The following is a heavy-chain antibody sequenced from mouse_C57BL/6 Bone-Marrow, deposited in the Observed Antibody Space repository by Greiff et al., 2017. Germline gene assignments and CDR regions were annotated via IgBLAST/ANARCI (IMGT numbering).Heavy chain of an antibody. CDR3: VSGNYGAY. Sequence: EVKLVESGGGLVQPKGSLKLSCAASGFSFNTYAMNWVRQAPGTGLEWVARIRSKSNNYATYYADSVKDRFTISRDDSESMLYLQMNNLKTEDTAMYYCVSGNYGAYWGQGTLVTVSA. D-gene: IGHD2-1*01. J-gene: IGHJ3*01. CDR2: IRSKSNNYAT. V-gene: IGHV10-1*01. CDR1: GFSFNTYA.